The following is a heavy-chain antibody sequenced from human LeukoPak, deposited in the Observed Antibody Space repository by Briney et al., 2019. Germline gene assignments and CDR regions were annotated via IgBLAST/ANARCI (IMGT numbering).Heavy chain of an antibody. D-gene: IGHD3-22*01. CDR2: IRYDGSNK. V-gene: IGHV3-30*02. J-gene: IGHJ4*02. Sequence: GVSLRLSCAASGFTLSSYGMHWVRQAPGKGLEWVAFIRYDGSNKYYADSVKGRFTISRDNSKNTLYLQMNSLRVEDTAVYYCATLPYYYDSSGSYYFDYWGQGTLVTVSS. CDR1: GFTLSSYG. CDR3: ATLPYYYDSSGSYYFDY.